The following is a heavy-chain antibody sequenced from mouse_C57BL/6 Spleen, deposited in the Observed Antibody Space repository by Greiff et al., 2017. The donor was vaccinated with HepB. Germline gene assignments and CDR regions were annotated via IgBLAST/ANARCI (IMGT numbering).Heavy chain of an antibody. D-gene: IGHD1-1*01. J-gene: IGHJ2*01. CDR2: IDPENGDT. V-gene: IGHV14-4*01. CDR3: TTTTVVARGN. CDR1: GFNIKDDY. Sequence: EVKLVESGAELVRPGASVKLSCTASGFNIKDDYMHWVKQRPEQGLEWIGWIDPENGDTEYASKFQGKATITADTSSNTAYLQLSSLTSEDTAVYYCTTTTVVARGNWGQGTTLTVSS.